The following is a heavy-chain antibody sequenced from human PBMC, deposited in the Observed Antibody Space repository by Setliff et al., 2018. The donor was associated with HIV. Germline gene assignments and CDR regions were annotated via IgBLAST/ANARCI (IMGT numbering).Heavy chain of an antibody. Sequence: GGSLRLSCASSGFTFSSYAMTWVRQAPGKGLECVAVISGSGGDTYYADSVKGRFVISREKSKSTLYLQMNSLRAEVTAVYYCAKKTAAYTSGSWLHYWGQGTLVTVSS. J-gene: IGHJ4*02. CDR1: GFTFSSYA. CDR2: ISGSGGDT. D-gene: IGHD3-10*01. CDR3: AKKTAAYTSGSWLHY. V-gene: IGHV3-23*01.